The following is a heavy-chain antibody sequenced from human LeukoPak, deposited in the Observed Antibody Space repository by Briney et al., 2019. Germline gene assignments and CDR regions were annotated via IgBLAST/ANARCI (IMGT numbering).Heavy chain of an antibody. Sequence: GGSLRLSCAASGFTFDDYAMHWVRQAPGKGLKWVSGISWNSGSIGYADSVKGRFTISRDNAKNSLYLQMNSLRAEDTALYYCAKDIEGAFDIWGQGTMVTVSS. J-gene: IGHJ3*02. V-gene: IGHV3-9*01. CDR2: ISWNSGSI. CDR3: AKDIEGAFDI. CDR1: GFTFDDYA.